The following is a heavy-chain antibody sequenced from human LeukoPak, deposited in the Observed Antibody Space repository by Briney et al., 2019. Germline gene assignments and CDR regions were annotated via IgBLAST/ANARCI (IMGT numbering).Heavy chain of an antibody. Sequence: GASLRLSCSASGFTFSDHGLHWVPQAPGKGLEGVAIISDGGSNTYYGGSVKGRFTVSRDNSKNTLFLQMTSLRVDDTAVYYCAREVNYYYYMDVWGKGTTVTVS. D-gene: IGHD3-10*01. CDR2: ISDGGSNT. CDR3: AREVNYYYYMDV. J-gene: IGHJ6*03. V-gene: IGHV3-30*07. CDR1: GFTFSDHG.